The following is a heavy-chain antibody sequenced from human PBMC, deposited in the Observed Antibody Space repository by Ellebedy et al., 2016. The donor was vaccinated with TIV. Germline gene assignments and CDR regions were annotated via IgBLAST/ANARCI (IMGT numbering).Heavy chain of an antibody. CDR2: IFHTGRT. D-gene: IGHD3-9*01. J-gene: IGHJ6*02. CDR1: GASISSNNW. Sequence: GSLRLSXTVSGASISSNNWWSWVRQPPGSGLEWIGDIFHTGRTNYNPSLRSRLTISVETSKNQLSLLLSSVTAADTAVYFCARMLTGYYNQYYEGMGVWGQGTTVTVSS. CDR3: ARMLTGYYNQYYEGMGV. V-gene: IGHV4-4*01.